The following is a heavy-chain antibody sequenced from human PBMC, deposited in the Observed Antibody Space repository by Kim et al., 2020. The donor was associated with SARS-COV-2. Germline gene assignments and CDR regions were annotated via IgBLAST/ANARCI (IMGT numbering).Heavy chain of an antibody. Sequence: GGSLRLSCVASGFIFSDAWVTWVRQAPGKGLEWVGRIQNKADGGAVLYAASVKDRFTISRDDSKNTTYLEMNNLKTEDSAVYYCSTVATWGRGTSVTVS. J-gene: IGHJ5*02. CDR3: STVAT. CDR2: IQNKADGGAV. CDR1: GFIFSDAW. V-gene: IGHV3-15*01.